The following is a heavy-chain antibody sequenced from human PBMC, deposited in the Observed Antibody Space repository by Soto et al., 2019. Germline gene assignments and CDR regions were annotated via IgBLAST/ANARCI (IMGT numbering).Heavy chain of an antibody. CDR2: IKSKTDGGTT. CDR1: GFTFSNAW. Sequence: GESLKISCAASGFTFSNAWMSWVRQAPGKGLEWVGRIKSKTDGGTTDYAAPVKGRFTISRDDSKNTLYLQMNSLKTEDTAVYYCTTEHSHIVVVTATIDYWGQGTLVTVSS. CDR3: TTEHSHIVVVTATIDY. J-gene: IGHJ4*02. V-gene: IGHV3-15*01. D-gene: IGHD2-21*02.